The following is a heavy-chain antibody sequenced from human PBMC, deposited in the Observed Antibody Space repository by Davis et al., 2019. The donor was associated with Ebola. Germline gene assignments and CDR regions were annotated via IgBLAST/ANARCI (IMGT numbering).Heavy chain of an antibody. CDR3: ARGPVAVPGSGKWFDP. Sequence: SVKVSCKASGGTFSGYVINWVRQAPGQGLEWMGRIIPILARATYAQKFQGRVTITADKSTGTAYMELRSLRSDDTAVYYCARGPVAVPGSGKWFDPWGQGTLVTVSS. V-gene: IGHV1-69*10. CDR2: IIPILARA. D-gene: IGHD6-19*01. CDR1: GGTFSGYV. J-gene: IGHJ5*02.